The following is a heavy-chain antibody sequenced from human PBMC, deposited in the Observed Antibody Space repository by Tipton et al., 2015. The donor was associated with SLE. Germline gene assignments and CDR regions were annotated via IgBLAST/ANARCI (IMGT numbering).Heavy chain of an antibody. CDR3: TTVDYGDYGGYFDY. J-gene: IGHJ4*02. CDR1: GFTFSNAW. CDR2: IKSKTDSGTT. Sequence: SLRLSCAASGFTFSNAWMSWVRQAPGKGLEWVGRIKSKTDSGTTHYAAPVKGRFTISRDDSKNTLYLQMNSLKTEDTAVYYCTTVDYGDYGGYFDYWGQGTLVTVSS. D-gene: IGHD4-17*01. V-gene: IGHV3-15*01.